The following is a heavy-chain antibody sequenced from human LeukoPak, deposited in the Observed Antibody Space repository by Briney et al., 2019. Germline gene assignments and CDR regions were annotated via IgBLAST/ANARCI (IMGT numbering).Heavy chain of an antibody. CDR1: GFSFSSYT. CDR2: ISSSSSYI. V-gene: IGHV3-21*01. D-gene: IGHD2-21*02. J-gene: IGHJ4*02. Sequence: GGPLRLSCATSGFSFSSYTMNWVRQAPGKGLEWVSIISSSSSYIYYADSVKGRFTISRDNAKNALYLQMNSLRVEDTAVYYCARDGRCGGDCYASWGQGTLVTVSS. CDR3: ARDGRCGGDCYAS.